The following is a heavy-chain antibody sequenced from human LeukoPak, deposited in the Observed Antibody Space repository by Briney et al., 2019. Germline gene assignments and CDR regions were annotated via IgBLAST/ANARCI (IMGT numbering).Heavy chain of an antibody. CDR1: GFTFSSDW. D-gene: IGHD2-15*01. CDR3: ARDRNTKGYCSGGSCYWFDP. CDR2: IKQDGSEK. Sequence: GGSLGLSCAASGFTFSSDWMSWFRQAPGKGLEWVANIKQDGSEKYYVDSVKGRFTISRDNAKNSLYLQMNSLRAEDTAVYYCARDRNTKGYCSGGSCYWFDPWGQGTLVTVSS. J-gene: IGHJ5*02. V-gene: IGHV3-7*01.